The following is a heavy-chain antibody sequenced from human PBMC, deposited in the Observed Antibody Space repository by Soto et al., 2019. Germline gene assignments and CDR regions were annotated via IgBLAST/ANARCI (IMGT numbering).Heavy chain of an antibody. CDR1: GFTVSTYY. V-gene: IGHV3-66*01. D-gene: IGHD5-12*01. J-gene: IGHJ6*03. CDR3: ASVESCYDYDYYYYRDP. CDR2: IYTGGTT. Sequence: EVQLVESGGGLVQPGGSLRLSCAASGFTVSTYYMTWVRQAPGMGLEWVSVIYTGGTTYYADSVKGRFTISRDNSKNTLYLQMHSLRAEDTAVYYCASVESCYDYDYYYYRDPWGKGTTVTVSS.